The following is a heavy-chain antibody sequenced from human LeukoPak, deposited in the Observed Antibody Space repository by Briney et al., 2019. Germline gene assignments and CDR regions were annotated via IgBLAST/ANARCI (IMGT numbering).Heavy chain of an antibody. J-gene: IGHJ4*02. CDR1: GGSISSGSYY. CDR2: IYTSGST. Sequence: ASETLSLTCTVSGGSISSGSYYWSWIRQPAGKGLEWIGRIYTSGSTNYNPSLKSRVTISVDTSKNQFSLKLSSVTAADTAVYYCARGSSVSNSAFDYRGQGTLVTVSS. D-gene: IGHD4-11*01. V-gene: IGHV4-61*02. CDR3: ARGSSVSNSAFDY.